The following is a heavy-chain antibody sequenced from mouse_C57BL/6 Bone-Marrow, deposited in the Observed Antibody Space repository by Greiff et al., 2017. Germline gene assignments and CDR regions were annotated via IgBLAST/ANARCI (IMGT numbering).Heavy chain of an antibody. V-gene: IGHV1-85*01. CDR1: GYTFTSYD. D-gene: IGHD4-1*01. Sequence: QVQLQQSGPELVKPGASVKLSCKASGYTFTSYDINWVKQRPGQGLEWIGWIYPRDGSTKYNEKFKGKATLTVDTSSSTAYMELHSLTSEDSAVYFGARSGDWDVSWYFDVWGTGTTVTVSS. CDR2: IYPRDGST. J-gene: IGHJ1*03. CDR3: ARSGDWDVSWYFDV.